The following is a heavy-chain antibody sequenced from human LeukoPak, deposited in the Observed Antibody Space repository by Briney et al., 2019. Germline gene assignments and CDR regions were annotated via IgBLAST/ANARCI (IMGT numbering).Heavy chain of an antibody. Sequence: GESLKISCKGSGYSFTNYWIGWVRQLPGKGLEWMGIISPDGSDTRYSPSFQGQVTISADKSITTAYLQSSSLNASDTAMYYCARLTSSWSFDYWGQGTLVTVSS. D-gene: IGHD6-13*01. CDR2: ISPDGSDT. CDR3: ARLTSSWSFDY. J-gene: IGHJ4*02. CDR1: GYSFTNYW. V-gene: IGHV5-51*01.